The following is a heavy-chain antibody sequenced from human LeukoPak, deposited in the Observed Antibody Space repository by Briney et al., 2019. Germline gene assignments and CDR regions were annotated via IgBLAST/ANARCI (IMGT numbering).Heavy chain of an antibody. Sequence: PSQTLSLTCTVSGGSISSGSYYWSWIRQPPGKGLEWIGYIYYSGSTNYNPSLKSRVTISVDTSKNQFSLKLSSVTAADTAVYYCARGYSYGGDYYYYYMDVWGKGTTVTVSS. V-gene: IGHV4-61*01. D-gene: IGHD5-18*01. CDR1: GGSISSGSYY. J-gene: IGHJ6*03. CDR2: IYYSGST. CDR3: ARGYSYGGDYYYYYMDV.